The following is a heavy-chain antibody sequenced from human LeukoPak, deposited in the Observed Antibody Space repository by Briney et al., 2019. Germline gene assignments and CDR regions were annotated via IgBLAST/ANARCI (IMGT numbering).Heavy chain of an antibody. CDR3: ARDPATYYYGSGSMGY. D-gene: IGHD3-10*01. CDR1: GFTFSSYW. CDR2: INSDGSST. Sequence: GGSLRLSCAASGFTFSSYWMHWVRQAPGKGLVWVSRINSDGSSTSYADSVKGRFTISRDNAKDTLYLQMNSLRAEDTAVYYCARDPATYYYGSGSMGYWGQGTLVTVSS. V-gene: IGHV3-74*01. J-gene: IGHJ4*02.